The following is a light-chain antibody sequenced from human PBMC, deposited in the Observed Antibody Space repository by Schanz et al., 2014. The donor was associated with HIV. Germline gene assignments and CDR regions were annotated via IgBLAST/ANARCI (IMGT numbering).Light chain of an antibody. J-gene: IGKJ3*01. Sequence: EIVMTQSPATLSVSPGERATLSCRASQSVSAYLAWYQQKPGQAPRLLIYDASNRATGIPGRFSGSGSGTDFTLTISRLEPEDFAMYYCQLYDTSPLFTFGPGTKVEIK. CDR3: QLYDTSPLFT. CDR2: DAS. V-gene: IGKV3-20*01. CDR1: QSVSAY.